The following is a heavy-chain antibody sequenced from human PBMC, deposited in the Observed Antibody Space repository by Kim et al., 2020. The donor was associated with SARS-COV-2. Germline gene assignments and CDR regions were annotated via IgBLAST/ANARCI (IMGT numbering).Heavy chain of an antibody. CDR3: AKTMIVVVTLGPFDY. D-gene: IGHD3-22*01. V-gene: IGHV3-23*01. Sequence: DSVKGRFTISRDNSKNTLYLQMNSLRAEDTAVYYCAKTMIVVVTLGPFDYWGQGTLVTVSS. J-gene: IGHJ4*02.